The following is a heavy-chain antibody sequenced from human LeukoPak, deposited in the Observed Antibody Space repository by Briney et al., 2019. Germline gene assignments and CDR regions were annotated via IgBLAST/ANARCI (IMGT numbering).Heavy chain of an antibody. V-gene: IGHV3-15*01. CDR1: GFTFSSFA. CDR3: TTDQGYNYGDFDY. CDR2: IKSKTDGGTT. D-gene: IGHD5-18*01. Sequence: GGSLRLSCAASGFTFSSFAMSWVRQAPGKGLEWVGRIKSKTDGGTTDYAAPVKGRFTISRDDSKNTLYLQMNSLKTEDTAVYYCTTDQGYNYGDFDYWGQGTLVTVSS. J-gene: IGHJ4*02.